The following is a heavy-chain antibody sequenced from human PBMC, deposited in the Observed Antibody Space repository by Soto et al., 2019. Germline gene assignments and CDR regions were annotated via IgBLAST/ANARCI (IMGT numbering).Heavy chain of an antibody. D-gene: IGHD4-17*01. CDR1: GGTFSTFG. V-gene: IGHV1-69*01. CDR3: AKSAPMDAGDKYYYDF. J-gene: IGHJ4*02. Sequence: QVQLVQSGTEVKMTGSSVKVSCKASGGTFSTFGISWVRQAPGQGLEWMGGIIPFFGTARYSQKFEDRITITADESTNTVYMDLRSLTSEDTAIYYCAKSAPMDAGDKYYYDFWGQGALVTVSS. CDR2: IIPFFGTA.